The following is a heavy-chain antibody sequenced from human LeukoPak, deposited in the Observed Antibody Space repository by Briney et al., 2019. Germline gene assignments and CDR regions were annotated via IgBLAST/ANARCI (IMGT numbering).Heavy chain of an antibody. Sequence: PSETLSLTCAVYGGSFSGYYWSWIRQPPGKGLEWIGEINHSGSTNYNPSLKSRVTISVDTSKNQFSLKLSSVTAADTAVHYCARGKRVIDYWGQGTLVTVSS. V-gene: IGHV4-34*01. J-gene: IGHJ4*02. CDR3: ARGKRVIDY. CDR1: GGSFSGYY. CDR2: INHSGST.